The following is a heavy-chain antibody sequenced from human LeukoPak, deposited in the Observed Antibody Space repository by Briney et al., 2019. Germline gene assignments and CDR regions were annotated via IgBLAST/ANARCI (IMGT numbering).Heavy chain of an antibody. D-gene: IGHD2-15*01. J-gene: IGHJ4*02. Sequence: GASVKVSFKASGYTFTCYYMHWVRHAPGQGLEWMGWINPNSGGTNYAQKFQGRVTMTRDTSISTAYMELSRMRSEDTAVYYCARVRGTVVATVDYWGQGTLVTASS. CDR1: GYTFTCYY. V-gene: IGHV1-2*02. CDR2: INPNSGGT. CDR3: ARVRGTVVATVDY.